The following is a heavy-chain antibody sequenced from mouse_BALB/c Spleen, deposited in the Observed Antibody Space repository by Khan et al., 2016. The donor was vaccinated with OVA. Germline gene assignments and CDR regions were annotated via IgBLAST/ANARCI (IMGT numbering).Heavy chain of an antibody. CDR2: INTYTGEP. CDR1: GYTFTNNG. J-gene: IGHJ2*01. CDR3: ARSMPHDYGSGYFDY. V-gene: IGHV9-3-1*01. Sequence: QIQLVQSGPELKKPGETIKISCQASGYTFTNNGVDWVKQAPGKGLKWMGWINTYTGEPTYADDFKGRFAFSLEISASTSYLQFHNLKNEDTATYFCARSMPHDYGSGYFDYWCQGTTLTVSS. D-gene: IGHD1-2*01.